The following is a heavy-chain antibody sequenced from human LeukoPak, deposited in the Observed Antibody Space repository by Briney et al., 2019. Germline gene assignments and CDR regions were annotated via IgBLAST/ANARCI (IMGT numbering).Heavy chain of an antibody. J-gene: IGHJ4*02. CDR1: GYTFTSYG. CDR3: ARDTVGGLENYFDY. Sequence: ASVTVSFMASGYTFTSYGISWVRQAPGQGREGMGWISAYNGNTNYAQKLQGRVTMTTDTSTSTAYMELRSLRSDDTAVYYCARDTVGGLENYFDYWGQGTLVTVSS. V-gene: IGHV1-18*01. D-gene: IGHD3-16*01. CDR2: ISAYNGNT.